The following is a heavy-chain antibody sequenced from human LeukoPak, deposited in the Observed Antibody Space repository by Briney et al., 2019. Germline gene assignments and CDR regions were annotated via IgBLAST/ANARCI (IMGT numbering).Heavy chain of an antibody. Sequence: GRSLRLSCAASGFTFSRYAMHWVRQAPGKGLEWVAVISYDGSNKYYADSVKGRFTISRDNSKNTLYLQMNSLRAEDTAVYYCARDPYGSGSYLDYWGQGTLVTVSS. D-gene: IGHD3-10*01. V-gene: IGHV3-30-3*01. CDR1: GFTFSRYA. CDR3: ARDPYGSGSYLDY. CDR2: ISYDGSNK. J-gene: IGHJ4*02.